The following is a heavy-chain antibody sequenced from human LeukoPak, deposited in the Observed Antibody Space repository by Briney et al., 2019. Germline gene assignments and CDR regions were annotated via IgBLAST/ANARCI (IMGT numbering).Heavy chain of an antibody. CDR3: VRIRLGIYTRVFDI. CDR2: IKNKANSYTT. J-gene: IGHJ3*02. D-gene: IGHD1-26*01. V-gene: IGHV3-72*01. Sequence: PGGSLRLSCAASGFSFSSYGLNWVRQAPGKGLEWVGRIKNKANSYTTEYAASVKGRFTISRDDSKNSLYLQMNSLKNEDTAVYYCVRIRLGIYTRVFDIWGQGTMVTVSS. CDR1: GFSFSSYG.